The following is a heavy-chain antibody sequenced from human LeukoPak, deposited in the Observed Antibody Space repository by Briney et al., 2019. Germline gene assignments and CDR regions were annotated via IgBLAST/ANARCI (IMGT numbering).Heavy chain of an antibody. CDR3: ATILYSGSYYSFDY. J-gene: IGHJ4*02. Sequence: ASVKVPCKVSGYTLTELSMHWVRQAPGKGLEWMGGFDPEDGETIYAQKFQGRVTMTEDTSTDTAYMELSSLRSEDTAVYYCATILYSGSYYSFDYWGQGTPVTVSS. CDR2: FDPEDGET. D-gene: IGHD1-26*01. V-gene: IGHV1-24*01. CDR1: GYTLTELS.